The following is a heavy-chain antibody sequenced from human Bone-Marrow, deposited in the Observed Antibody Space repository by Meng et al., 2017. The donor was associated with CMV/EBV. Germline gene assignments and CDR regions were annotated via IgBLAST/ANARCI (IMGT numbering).Heavy chain of an antibody. CDR2: ISSGSSYI. V-gene: IGHV3-21*01. CDR1: GFTFSCYS. Sequence: GGSLRLSCAASGFTFSCYSMTWVRQAPGKGLEWVSSISSGSSYIYYADSVKGRFTISRDNAKNSLYLQMNSLRAEDTAVYYCAREPYCATTTCFGTGFWGQGNLVTVSS. D-gene: IGHD2-2*01. J-gene: IGHJ4*02. CDR3: AREPYCATTTCFGTGF.